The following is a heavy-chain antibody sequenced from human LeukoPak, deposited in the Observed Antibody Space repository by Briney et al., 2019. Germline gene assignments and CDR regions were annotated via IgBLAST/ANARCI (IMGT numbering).Heavy chain of an antibody. CDR1: GFTFSSYG. CDR3: ARSSGYCSSTSCYPLSYYYYGMDV. Sequence: GGSLRLSCAASGFTFSSYGMHWVRQAPGKGLEWVAVISYDGSNKYYADSVKGRFTISRDNSKNTLYLQMNSLRAEDTAVYYCARSSGYCSSTSCYPLSYYYYGMDVWGQGTTVTVSS. D-gene: IGHD2-2*01. J-gene: IGHJ6*02. V-gene: IGHV3-30*19. CDR2: ISYDGSNK.